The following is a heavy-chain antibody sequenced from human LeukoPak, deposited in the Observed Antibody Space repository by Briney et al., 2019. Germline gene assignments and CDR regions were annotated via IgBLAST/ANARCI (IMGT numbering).Heavy chain of an antibody. V-gene: IGHV3-11*05. CDR2: VGSSGHYT. J-gene: IGHJ4*02. Sequence: PGGSLRLSCAASGFTFSDFHMSWIRQAPGKGLEWVSYVGSSGHYTNYADSVKGQFTISRDNARNSLYLQMNSLRAEDTAVYYCARDGSYCSGGSCYDYWGQGTLVTVSS. CDR3: ARDGSYCSGGSCYDY. D-gene: IGHD2-15*01. CDR1: GFTFSDFH.